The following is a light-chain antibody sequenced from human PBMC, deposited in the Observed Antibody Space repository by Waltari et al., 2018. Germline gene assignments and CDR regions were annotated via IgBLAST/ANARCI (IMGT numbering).Light chain of an antibody. CDR2: GAS. CDR1: QRVSSN. CDR3: QQYNNWPPWWT. V-gene: IGKV3-15*01. J-gene: IGKJ1*01. Sequence: EIVMTQSPATLSVSPGERATLSCRASQRVSSNLAWYQQKPGQAPRLLIYGASPRATGIPARFSGSGSGPEFTLTISSLQSEDFAVYYCQQYNNWPPWWTFGQGTKVEIK.